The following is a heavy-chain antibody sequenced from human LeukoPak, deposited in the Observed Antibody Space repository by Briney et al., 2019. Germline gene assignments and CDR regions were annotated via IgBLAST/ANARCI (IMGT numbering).Heavy chain of an antibody. CDR3: ASVLWGRSTVVGIIGDRPGMLLDY. CDR2: IIPTLATT. J-gene: IGHJ4*02. Sequence: ASVKVSCKASRGTFSSYAISWVRQAPGQGLEWMGRIIPTLATTDYAQQFQGRVTITADKATSTAYMELTSLRSEDTAVYYCASVLWGRSTVVGIIGDRPGMLLDYWGQGTVVTVSS. V-gene: IGHV1-69*06. CDR1: RGTFSSYA. D-gene: IGHD4-23*01.